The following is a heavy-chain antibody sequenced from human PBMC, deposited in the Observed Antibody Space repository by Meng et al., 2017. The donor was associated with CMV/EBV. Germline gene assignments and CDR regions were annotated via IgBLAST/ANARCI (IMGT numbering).Heavy chain of an antibody. D-gene: IGHD6-19*01. J-gene: IGHJ6*02. V-gene: IGHV1-18*01. CDR2: ISAYNGNT. CDR3: ARDGGQWPGGSHYYYYYGMDV. Sequence: ASVKVSCKASGYTFTSYGISWVRRAPGQGLEWMGWISAYNGNTNYAQKLQGRVTMTTDTSTSTAYMELRSLRSDDTAVYYCARDGGQWPGGSHYYYYYGMDVWGQGTTVTVSS. CDR1: GYTFTSYG.